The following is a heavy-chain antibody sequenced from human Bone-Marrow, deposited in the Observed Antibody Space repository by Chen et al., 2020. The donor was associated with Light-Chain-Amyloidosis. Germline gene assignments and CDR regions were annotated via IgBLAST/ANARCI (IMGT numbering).Heavy chain of an antibody. V-gene: IGHV3-15*01. CDR3: ASDGGLVVVEAAV. CDR1: GFSFSNAW. Sequence: EVRLVESGGGVVKPGGSLRLSCEASGFSFSNAWVTWVRQAPGKGLEWLGRIKSESDGGTTAFAASVQGRFGISRDQTRNTVYLQMSSLKGDDTAIYYCASDGGLVVVEAAVWGQGTQVTVSS. D-gene: IGHD2-21*01. CDR2: IKSESDGGTT. J-gene: IGHJ4*02.